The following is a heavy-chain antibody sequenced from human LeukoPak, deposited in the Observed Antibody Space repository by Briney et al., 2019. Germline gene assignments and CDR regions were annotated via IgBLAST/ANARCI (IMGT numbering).Heavy chain of an antibody. CDR3: ARPYYYDSRIDP. D-gene: IGHD3-22*01. V-gene: IGHV4-30-4*01. Sequence: SETLSLTCTVSGVSISSGDYYWSWIRQPPGKGLERIGYTYYSGSTYYNPSLKSRVTISVDTSKNQFSLKLSSVTAADTAVYYCARPYYYDSRIDPWGQGTRVTVSS. J-gene: IGHJ5*02. CDR1: GVSISSGDYY. CDR2: TYYSGST.